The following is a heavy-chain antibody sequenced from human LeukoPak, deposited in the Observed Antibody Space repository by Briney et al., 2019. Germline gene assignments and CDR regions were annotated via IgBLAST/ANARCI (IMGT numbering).Heavy chain of an antibody. D-gene: IGHD1-1*01. CDR2: IIPMFGTGG. CDR3: ARDAVELEFPGPQTT. Sequence: ASVKVSCKASGGTFSSHAISWMRQAPGQGLEWMGGIIPMFGTGGNYAQKFQDRVTMTADESTTTVYMELRSLTSEDTAVYFCARDAVELEFPGPQTTWGQGTLVIVSS. CDR1: GGTFSSHA. J-gene: IGHJ5*02. V-gene: IGHV1-69*19.